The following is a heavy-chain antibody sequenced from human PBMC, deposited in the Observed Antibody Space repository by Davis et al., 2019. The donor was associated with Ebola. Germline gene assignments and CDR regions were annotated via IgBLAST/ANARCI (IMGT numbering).Heavy chain of an antibody. CDR1: GGSFTGYY. Sequence: SQTLSLTCAVYGGSFTGYYWSWIRQPPGKGLEWIGYIYYSGSTNYNPSLKSRVTISVDTSTNQFSLKLSSVTAADTAVYFCARGPYLGTSFDYWGQGTLVTVSS. J-gene: IGHJ4*02. CDR3: ARGPYLGTSFDY. V-gene: IGHV4-59*08. D-gene: IGHD1-7*01. CDR2: IYYSGST.